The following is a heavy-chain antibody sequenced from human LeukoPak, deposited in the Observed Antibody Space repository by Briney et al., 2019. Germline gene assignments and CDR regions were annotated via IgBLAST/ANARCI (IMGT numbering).Heavy chain of an antibody. Sequence: GGSLRLSCAASGFTFSSYAMHWVRQAPGKGLEWVAVISYDGSNKYYADSVKGRFTISRDNSKNTLYLQMNSLRAEDTAVYYCARGLSGWYYFDYWGQGTLVTVSS. J-gene: IGHJ4*02. CDR3: ARGLSGWYYFDY. D-gene: IGHD6-19*01. CDR2: ISYDGSNK. CDR1: GFTFSSYA. V-gene: IGHV3-30*04.